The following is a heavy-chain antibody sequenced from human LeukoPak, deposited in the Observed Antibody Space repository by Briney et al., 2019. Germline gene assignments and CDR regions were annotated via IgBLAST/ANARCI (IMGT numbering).Heavy chain of an antibody. D-gene: IGHD2-2*01. Sequence: SETLSLTCTVSGGSISSYYWSWIRQPPGKGLEWIGYIYYSGSTNYNPSLKSRVTISVDTSKNQFSLKLSSVPAADTAAYYCARADCSSTSCSNWFDPWGQGTLVTVSS. CDR2: IYYSGST. CDR1: GGSISSYY. J-gene: IGHJ5*02. V-gene: IGHV4-59*01. CDR3: ARADCSSTSCSNWFDP.